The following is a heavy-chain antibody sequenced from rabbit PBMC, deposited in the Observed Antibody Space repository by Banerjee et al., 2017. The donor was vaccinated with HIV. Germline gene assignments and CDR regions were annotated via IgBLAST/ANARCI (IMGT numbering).Heavy chain of an antibody. Sequence: QLKESGGGLVQPGGSLKLSCKASGFDFSSYYMSWVRQAPGKGLEWIGYIDPVFGSTYYASWVNGRFTISSHNAQNTLYLQLNSLTAADTATYFCARGYTYGYAGYAYANLWGPGTLVTVS. CDR2: IDPVFGST. CDR3: ARGYTYGYAGYAYANL. D-gene: IGHD6-1*01. V-gene: IGHV1S7*01. CDR1: GFDFSSYY. J-gene: IGHJ4*01.